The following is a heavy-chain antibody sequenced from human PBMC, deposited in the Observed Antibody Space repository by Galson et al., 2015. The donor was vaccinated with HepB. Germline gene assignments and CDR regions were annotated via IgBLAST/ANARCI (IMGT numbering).Heavy chain of an antibody. V-gene: IGHV3-7*03. CDR2: IKQDGSEK. Sequence: SLRLSCAASGFTFSSYWMSWVRQAPGKGLEWVANIKQDGSEKYYVDSVKGRFTISRDNAKNSLYLQMNSLRAEDTAVYYCAKTTYYDFWSGYLSYGMDVWGQGTTVTVSS. J-gene: IGHJ6*02. CDR1: GFTFSSYW. CDR3: AKTTYYDFWSGYLSYGMDV. D-gene: IGHD3-3*01.